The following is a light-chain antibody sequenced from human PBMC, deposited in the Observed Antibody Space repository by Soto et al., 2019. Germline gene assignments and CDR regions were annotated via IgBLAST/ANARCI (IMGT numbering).Light chain of an antibody. CDR1: SSNIGAGYD. CDR3: QSYDRSLSVV. V-gene: IGLV1-40*01. CDR2: GNS. Sequence: QSVLTQPPSVSGAPGQRVTISCTGSSSNIGAGYDVRWYQQLPGTAPKLLIYGNSNRPSGVPDRFSGSKSGTSASLAITGLQAEDEADYYCQSYDRSLSVVFGGGTKL. J-gene: IGLJ2*01.